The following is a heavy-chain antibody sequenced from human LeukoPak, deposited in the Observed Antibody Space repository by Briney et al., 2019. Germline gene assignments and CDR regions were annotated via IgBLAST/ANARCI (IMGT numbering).Heavy chain of an antibody. D-gene: IGHD3-3*01. J-gene: IGHJ6*03. Sequence: SQSLSLTCTVSGGSISSGDYYWSWIRQPPGKGLEWIGYLYYSGSTYYNPSLKSRVTISVDTSKNQFSLKLRSVTAADTAVYYCARGRFLEWLLTKAHYYMDAWGKGTTVTVSS. V-gene: IGHV4-30-4*08. CDR1: GGSISSGDYY. CDR3: ARGRFLEWLLTKAHYYMDA. CDR2: LYYSGST.